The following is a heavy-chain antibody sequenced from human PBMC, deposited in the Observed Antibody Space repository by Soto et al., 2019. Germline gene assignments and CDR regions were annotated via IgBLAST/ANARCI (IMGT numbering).Heavy chain of an antibody. CDR1: GGSFSGYY. D-gene: IGHD5-18*01. CDR3: ARVLIAGVTTD. CDR2: SNHVGST. J-gene: IGHJ4*02. V-gene: IGHV4-34*01. Sequence: QVQLQQWGAGLLKPSETLSLTCAVYGGSFSGYYWSWIRQPPGKGLEWIGGSNHVGSTNYNPSLKGRVTMSVDPSKNQFSLRLTSVTAAGTAGYYCARVLIAGVTTDWGQGTLVIVSS.